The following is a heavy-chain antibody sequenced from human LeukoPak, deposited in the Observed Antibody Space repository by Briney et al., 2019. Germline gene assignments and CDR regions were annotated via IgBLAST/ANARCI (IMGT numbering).Heavy chain of an antibody. CDR2: IPYDRSSK. CDR3: AKDPSPIYGDLVYYFDY. Sequence: GGSLRLSCAASGFTFSSYGMHWVRQAPGKGLEWVAFIPYDRSSKYYADSVKGRFTISRDNSNNTLYLQMNSLRPEDTAVYYCAKDPSPIYGDLVYYFDYWGQGTLVTVSS. J-gene: IGHJ4*02. CDR1: GFTFSSYG. V-gene: IGHV3-30*02. D-gene: IGHD4-17*01.